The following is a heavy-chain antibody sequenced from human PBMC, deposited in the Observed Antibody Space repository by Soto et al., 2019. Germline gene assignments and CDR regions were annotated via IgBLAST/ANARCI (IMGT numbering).Heavy chain of an antibody. V-gene: IGHV3-23*01. CDR3: AKVSPYYYDSSGYNWFDP. Sequence: GGSLRLSCAASAFTFSSYAMSWVRQAPGKGLEWVSAISGSGGSTYYADSVKGRFTISRDNSKNTLYLQMNSLRAEDTAVYYCAKVSPYYYDSSGYNWFDPWGQGTLVTVSS. J-gene: IGHJ5*02. CDR1: AFTFSSYA. CDR2: ISGSGGST. D-gene: IGHD3-22*01.